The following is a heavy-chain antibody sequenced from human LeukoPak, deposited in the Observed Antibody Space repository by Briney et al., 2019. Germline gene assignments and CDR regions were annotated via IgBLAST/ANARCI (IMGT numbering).Heavy chain of an antibody. CDR3: AREVLSRGPYDILTGYLIPEYYFDY. D-gene: IGHD3-9*01. Sequence: GGSLRLSCAASGFTFFSYSMNWVRQAPGKGLEWVSSISSGSSSYIYYADSVKGRFTISRDNAKNSLYLQMNSLRVDDTAVYYCAREVLSRGPYDILTGYLIPEYYFDYWGQGTLVTVSS. CDR2: ISSGSSSYI. V-gene: IGHV3-21*01. J-gene: IGHJ4*02. CDR1: GFTFFSYS.